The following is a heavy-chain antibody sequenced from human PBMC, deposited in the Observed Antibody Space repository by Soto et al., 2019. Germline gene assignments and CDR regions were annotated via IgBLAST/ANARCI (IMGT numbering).Heavy chain of an antibody. V-gene: IGHV3-30-3*01. Sequence: ALRLSCAASGFTFSSYAMHWVRQAPGKGLEWVAVISYDGSNKYYADSVKGRFTISRDNSKNTLYLQMNSLRAEDTAVYYCARDLQDIVVVPAATYHYYYGMDVWGQGTTVTVSS. CDR2: ISYDGSNK. CDR3: ARDLQDIVVVPAATYHYYYGMDV. CDR1: GFTFSSYA. J-gene: IGHJ6*02. D-gene: IGHD2-2*01.